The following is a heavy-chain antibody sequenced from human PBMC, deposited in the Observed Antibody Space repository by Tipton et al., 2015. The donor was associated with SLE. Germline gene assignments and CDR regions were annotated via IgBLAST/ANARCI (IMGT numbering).Heavy chain of an antibody. CDR3: ARGFYGDYLRWFDP. V-gene: IGHV4-59*12. D-gene: IGHD4-17*01. J-gene: IGHJ5*02. CDR1: GGSISSYY. CDR2: IYYSGST. Sequence: TLSLTCTVSGGSISSYYWSWIRQPPGKGLEWIGYIYYSGSTNYNPSLKSRVTISVDTSKNQFSLKLSSVTAADTAVYYCARGFYGDYLRWFDPWGQGTLVTVSS.